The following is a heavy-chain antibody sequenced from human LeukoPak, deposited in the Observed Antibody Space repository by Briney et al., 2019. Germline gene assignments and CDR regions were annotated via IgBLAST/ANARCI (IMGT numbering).Heavy chain of an antibody. CDR3: VRGAGYYYYGMDV. J-gene: IGHJ6*02. CDR1: GGSISSYY. V-gene: IGHV4-59*13. CDR2: IYYSGST. Sequence: PSETLSLTCTVSGGSISSYYWSWIRQPPGKGLEWIGYIYYSGSTNYNPSLKSRVTISVDTSKNQFSLKLSSVTAADTAVYYCVRGAGYYYYGMDVWGQGTTVTVSS.